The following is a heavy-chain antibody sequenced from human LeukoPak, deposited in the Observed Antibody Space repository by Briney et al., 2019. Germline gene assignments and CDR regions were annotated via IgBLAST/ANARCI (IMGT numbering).Heavy chain of an antibody. V-gene: IGHV1-18*01. CDR3: ARDLKMGYSSGRYSWGTGSSHDY. CDR2: ISGYNGNT. Sequence: ASVKVSCKASGYTFTSYGISCVRQAPVKGLEWMGWISGYNGNTNYAQKLQGRVTMTTDTSTSTVYIELRSLRSDDTAVYYCARDLKMGYSSGRYSWGTGSSHDYWGQGTLVTVSS. D-gene: IGHD6-19*01. CDR1: GYTFTSYG. J-gene: IGHJ4*02.